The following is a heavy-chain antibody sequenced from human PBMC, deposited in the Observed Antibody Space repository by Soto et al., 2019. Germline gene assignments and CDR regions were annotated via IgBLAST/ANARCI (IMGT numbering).Heavy chain of an antibody. J-gene: IGHJ4*02. CDR3: TTDFANHCGSGTYYNSGVFDY. D-gene: IGHD3-10*01. Sequence: SVSNAWMHWFRRAPGKGLEWAGRITSRTASGTTDYAAPVKGRFTISRDDSQNTLYLQMNSLKPEDTAVYYCTTDFANHCGSGTYYNSGVFDYWSQGTLVTVSS. CDR2: ITSRTASGTT. CDR1: SVSNAW. V-gene: IGHV3-15*07.